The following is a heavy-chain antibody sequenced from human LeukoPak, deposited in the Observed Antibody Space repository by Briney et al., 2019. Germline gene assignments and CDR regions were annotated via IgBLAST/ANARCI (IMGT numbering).Heavy chain of an antibody. J-gene: IGHJ5*02. CDR2: VYRSGDT. V-gene: IGHV4-38-2*01. CDR1: GDSITNDYC. Sequence: SETLSLTXAVFGDSITNDYCWAWIRHPPGKGLEWIGSVYRSGDTNYNPSLKSRVTMTMDTSKNQFSLKVTSVTAADTAIYYCARHPYGLVREAYFDPWGQGTLVTVSS. CDR3: ARHPYGLVREAYFDP. D-gene: IGHD6-19*01.